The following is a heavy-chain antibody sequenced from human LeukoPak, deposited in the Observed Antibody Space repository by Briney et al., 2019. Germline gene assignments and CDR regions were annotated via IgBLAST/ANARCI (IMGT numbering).Heavy chain of an antibody. CDR3: ARAVDTAMVI. J-gene: IGHJ4*02. CDR2: IYHSGST. CDR1: GGSINSGAYY. D-gene: IGHD5-18*01. Sequence: PSETLSLTCAISGGSINSGAYYGGWIRQPPGKGLEWIGYIYHSGSTYYNPSLKSRVTISVDRSKNQFSLKLSSVTAAHTAVYYGARAVDTAMVIWGQGTLVTVSS. V-gene: IGHV4-30-2*01.